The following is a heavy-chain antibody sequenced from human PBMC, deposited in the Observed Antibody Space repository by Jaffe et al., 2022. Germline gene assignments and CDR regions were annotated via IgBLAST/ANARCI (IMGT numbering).Heavy chain of an antibody. CDR2: IIPIFGTA. D-gene: IGHD4-17*01. Sequence: QVQLVQSGAEVKKPGSSVKVSCKASGGTFSSYAISWVRQAPGQGLEWMGGIIPIFGTANYAQKFQGRVTITTDESTSTAYMELSSLRSEDTAVYYCALRLFYGDHYDTNAFDIWGQGTMVTVSS. CDR3: ALRLFYGDHYDTNAFDI. V-gene: IGHV1-69*05. CDR1: GGTFSSYA. J-gene: IGHJ3*02.